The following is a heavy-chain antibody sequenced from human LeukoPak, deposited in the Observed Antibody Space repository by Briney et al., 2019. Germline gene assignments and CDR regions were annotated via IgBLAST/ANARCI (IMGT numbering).Heavy chain of an antibody. J-gene: IGHJ3*02. CDR1: GGTFSSYA. CDR2: IIPIFDTA. V-gene: IGHV1-69*05. CDR3: ARSTPQLIVGATRNAFDI. Sequence: SVKVSCKASGGTFSSYAISWVRQAPGQGLEWMGGIIPIFDTANYAQKFQGRVTITTDESTSTAYMELSSLRSEDTAVYYCARSTPQLIVGATRNAFDIWGQGTMVTVSS. D-gene: IGHD1-26*01.